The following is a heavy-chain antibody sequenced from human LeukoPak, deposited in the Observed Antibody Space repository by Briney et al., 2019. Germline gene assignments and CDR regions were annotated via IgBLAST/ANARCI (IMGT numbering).Heavy chain of an antibody. CDR1: GFTFSSYS. D-gene: IGHD3-9*01. J-gene: IGHJ4*02. Sequence: KAGGSLRLSCAASGFTFSSYSMNWVRQAPGKRLEWVSSISSSSRYIYYADSVKGRFTISRDNAKNSLYLQMNSLRAEDTAVYYCARGGSDILTQHDYWGQGTLVTVSS. CDR3: ARGGSDILTQHDY. CDR2: ISSSSRYI. V-gene: IGHV3-21*01.